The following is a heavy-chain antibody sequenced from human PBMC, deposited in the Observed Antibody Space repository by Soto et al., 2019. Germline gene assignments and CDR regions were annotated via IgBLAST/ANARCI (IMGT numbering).Heavy chain of an antibody. D-gene: IGHD1-1*01. Sequence: GSLRLSCAASGFTFSDYYMSWIRQAPGKGLEWVSYISSSGSTIYYADSVKGRFTISRDNAKNSLYLQMNSLRAKDTAVYYCARVPYRERRFHYWGQGTLVTVSS. CDR2: ISSSGSTI. CDR1: GFTFSDYY. CDR3: ARVPYRERRFHY. V-gene: IGHV3-11*01. J-gene: IGHJ4*02.